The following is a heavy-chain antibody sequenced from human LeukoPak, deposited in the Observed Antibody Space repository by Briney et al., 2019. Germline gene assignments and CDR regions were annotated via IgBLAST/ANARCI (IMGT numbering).Heavy chain of an antibody. J-gene: IGHJ6*03. Sequence: GGSLRLSCAASGFTFSSYGMHWVRQPPGKGLEWVSSIFPSGGEIHYADSVRGRFTISRDNSKSTLSLQMNSLRAEDTAVYYCARHGSITMVRGRLRYYYMDVWGKGTTVTISS. D-gene: IGHD3-10*01. CDR1: GFTFSSYG. CDR3: ARHGSITMVRGRLRYYYMDV. CDR2: IFPSGGEI. V-gene: IGHV3-23*01.